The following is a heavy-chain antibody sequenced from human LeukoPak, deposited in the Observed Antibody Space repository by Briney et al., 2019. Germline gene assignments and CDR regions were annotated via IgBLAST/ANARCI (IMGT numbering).Heavy chain of an antibody. CDR1: GFTFTNYW. CDR2: IYPGDSGV. V-gene: IGHV5-51*01. J-gene: IGHJ4*02. D-gene: IGHD6-13*01. CDR3: ARQSQSQGGNRWYYY. Sequence: GESLKISCKGSGFTFTNYWIGWVRQMPGKGLEFMGTIYPGDSGVRYSPSFQGQVTISADESISTAYLQWSSLKASDTAIYYCARQSQSQGGNRWYYYWGQGTLVTVAS.